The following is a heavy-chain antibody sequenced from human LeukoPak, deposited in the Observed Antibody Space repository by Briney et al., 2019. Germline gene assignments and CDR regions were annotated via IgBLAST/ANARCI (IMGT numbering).Heavy chain of an antibody. D-gene: IGHD2-15*01. V-gene: IGHV3-23*01. CDR1: GFIFSSYA. CDR2: FRGSGGST. CDR3: AKDPRGDCSGGSCHYLHY. J-gene: IGHJ4*02. Sequence: GSLRLSCAASGFIFSSYAMGWVPQAPGKGLEWVPAFRGSGGSTYYADSVKGRFTISRDNSKNTLYLQMNSLRAEDTAVYYCAKDPRGDCSGGSCHYLHYWGQGTLVTVSS.